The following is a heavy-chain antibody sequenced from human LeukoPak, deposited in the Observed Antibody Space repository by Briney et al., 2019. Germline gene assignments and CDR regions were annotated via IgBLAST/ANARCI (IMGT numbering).Heavy chain of an antibody. CDR2: INPNSGGT. V-gene: IGHV1-2*02. Sequence: ASVKVSCKASGYTFTCYYMHWVRQAPGQGLEWMGWINPNSGGTNYAQKFQGRVTMTRDTSISTAYMELSRLRSDDTAVYYCARDLTLVVVAATDYYYGMDVWGQGTTVTVSS. D-gene: IGHD2-15*01. CDR1: GYTFTCYY. CDR3: ARDLTLVVVAATDYYYGMDV. J-gene: IGHJ6*02.